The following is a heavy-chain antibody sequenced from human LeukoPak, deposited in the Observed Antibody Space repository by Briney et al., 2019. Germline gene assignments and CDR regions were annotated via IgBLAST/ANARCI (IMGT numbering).Heavy chain of an antibody. CDR3: ARTPPDTAMVTAWFDP. D-gene: IGHD5-18*01. Sequence: SETLSLTCTVSGGSISSYYWSWIRQPAGKGLEWIGRIYTSGSTNYNPSLKSRVTMSVDTSKNQFSLKLSFVTAADTAVYYCARTPPDTAMVTAWFDPWGQGTLVTVSS. J-gene: IGHJ5*02. CDR1: GGSISSYY. CDR2: IYTSGST. V-gene: IGHV4-4*07.